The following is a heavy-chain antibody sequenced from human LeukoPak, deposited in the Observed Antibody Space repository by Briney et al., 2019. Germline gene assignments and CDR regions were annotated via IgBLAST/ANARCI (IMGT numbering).Heavy chain of an antibody. CDR1: GGSISSSSYY. J-gene: IGHJ4*02. V-gene: IGHV4-39*01. Sequence: PSETLSLTCTVSGGSISSSSYYWGWIRQPPGKGLEWIGSIYYSGSTYYNPSLKSRVTISVDTSKNQFSLKLSSVTAADTAVYYCARWKGDSRVFDYWGQGTLVTVSS. CDR2: IYYSGST. CDR3: ARWKGDSRVFDY. D-gene: IGHD6-13*01.